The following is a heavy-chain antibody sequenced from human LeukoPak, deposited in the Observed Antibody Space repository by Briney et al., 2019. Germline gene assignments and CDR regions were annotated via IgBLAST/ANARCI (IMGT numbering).Heavy chain of an antibody. CDR1: GGTFSSYA. V-gene: IGHV1-69*05. CDR3: AREGNTYYYDSRQGNYYMDV. CDR2: IIPIFGTA. Sequence: GASVKVSCKASGGTFSSYAISWVRQAPGQGLEWMGGIIPIFGTANYAQKFQGRVTITTDESTSTAYMELSSLRSEDTAVYYCAREGNTYYYDSRQGNYYMDVWGKGTTVTVSS. D-gene: IGHD3-22*01. J-gene: IGHJ6*03.